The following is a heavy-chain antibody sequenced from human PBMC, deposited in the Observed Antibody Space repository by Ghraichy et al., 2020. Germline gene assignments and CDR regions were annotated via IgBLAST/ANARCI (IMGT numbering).Heavy chain of an antibody. CDR3: ARDSGNYFIDY. D-gene: IGHD1-26*01. CDR1: GFIFSDHY. V-gene: IGHV3-72*01. J-gene: IGHJ4*02. Sequence: GGSLRLSCAASGFIFSDHYMYWVRQAPGKGLEYIGRSKNKANSYITEYAASVEGRFTISRDDSNDSLFLQMNSLKTEDTAVYYCARDSGNYFIDYWGQGALATVSS. CDR2: SKNKANSYIT.